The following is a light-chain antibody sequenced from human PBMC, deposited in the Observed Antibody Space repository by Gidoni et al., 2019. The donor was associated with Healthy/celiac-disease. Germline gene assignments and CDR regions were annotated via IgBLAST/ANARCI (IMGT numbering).Light chain of an antibody. Sequence: ELVLTQSPATLSLSPGERATLSCRASQRVSSYLAWYQQKPGQAPRLLIYAASNRATGIPARFSGSGSGTDFTLTSSSLEPEDFAVYYCQQRSNWYTFGQXTKLEIK. CDR3: QQRSNWYT. V-gene: IGKV3-11*01. J-gene: IGKJ2*01. CDR1: QRVSSY. CDR2: AAS.